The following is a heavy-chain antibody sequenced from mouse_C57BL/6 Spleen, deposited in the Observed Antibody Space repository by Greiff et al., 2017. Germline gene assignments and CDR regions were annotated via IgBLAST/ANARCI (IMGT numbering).Heavy chain of an antibody. CDR1: GYTFTDYY. D-gene: IGHD3-2*02. V-gene: IGHV1-26*01. J-gene: IGHJ2*01. Sequence: VQLQQSGPELVKPGASVKISCKASGYTFTDYYMNWVKQSHGKSLEWIGDINPNNGGTSYNQKFKGKATLPVDKSSSTAYMELRSLTSEDSAVYYCARRGQLRPLFFDYWGQGTTLTVSS. CDR3: ARRGQLRPLFFDY. CDR2: INPNNGGT.